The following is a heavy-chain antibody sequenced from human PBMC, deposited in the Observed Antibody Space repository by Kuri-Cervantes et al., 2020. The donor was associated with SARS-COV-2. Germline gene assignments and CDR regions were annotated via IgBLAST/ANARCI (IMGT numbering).Heavy chain of an antibody. CDR2: IYPGDADT. D-gene: IGHD2-2*01. CDR3: ARRTMPRGISDSFDV. CDR1: EYSFSIYW. Sequence: GGSLRLYCKGSEYSFSIYWIAWVRQMPGKGLEWMGVIYPGDADTRYSPSFQGQVTTSVDESINTAYLQWSSLKASDTAMYYCARRTMPRGISDSFDVWGQGTMVTVSS. V-gene: IGHV5-51*01. J-gene: IGHJ3*01.